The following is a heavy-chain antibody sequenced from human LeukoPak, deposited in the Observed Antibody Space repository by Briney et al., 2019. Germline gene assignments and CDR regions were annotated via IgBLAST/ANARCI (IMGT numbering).Heavy chain of an antibody. CDR1: GGSISSYY. CDR3: ARDRDGFNGGAFDI. J-gene: IGHJ3*02. V-gene: IGHV4-59*01. CDR2: IHYSGST. D-gene: IGHD5-24*01. Sequence: SETLSLTCTVSGGSISSYYWSWIRQPPGKGLEWIGYIHYSGSTNYNPSLKSRVTISVDTSKNQFSLKLSSVTAADTAVYYCARDRDGFNGGAFDIWGQGTMVTVSS.